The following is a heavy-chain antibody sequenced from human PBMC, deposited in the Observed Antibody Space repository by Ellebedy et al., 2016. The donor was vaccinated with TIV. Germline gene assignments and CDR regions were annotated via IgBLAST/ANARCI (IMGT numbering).Heavy chain of an antibody. D-gene: IGHD6-19*01. Sequence: PGGSLRLSCAASGFTFSTYNMNWVRQAPGKGLEWVSSISGDNSYIYYADSLKGRFTISRDNAKNSLYLQMNSLRAEDTAVYYCARDMGYTSGWHYFDYWGQGTLVTVSS. CDR2: ISGDNSYI. CDR3: ARDMGYTSGWHYFDY. J-gene: IGHJ4*02. CDR1: GFTFSTYN. V-gene: IGHV3-21*01.